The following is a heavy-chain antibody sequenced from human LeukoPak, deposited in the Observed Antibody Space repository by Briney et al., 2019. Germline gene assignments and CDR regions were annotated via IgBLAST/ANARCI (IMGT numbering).Heavy chain of an antibody. CDR1: GFTVSDNC. J-gene: IGHJ4*02. V-gene: IGHV3-66*01. CDR2: IYSGGGT. D-gene: IGHD3-10*01. Sequence: GGSLRLSCAASGFTVSDNCMSWVRQAPGKGLEWVSVIYSGGGTYYSHSVKGRFTISRDNSKNTLYLQMNTLRVEDTAVYYCVRDEGFHGSGSNWGPGTLVTVSS. CDR3: VRDEGFHGSGSN.